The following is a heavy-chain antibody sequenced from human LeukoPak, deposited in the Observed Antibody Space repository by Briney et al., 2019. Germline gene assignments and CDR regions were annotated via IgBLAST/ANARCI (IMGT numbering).Heavy chain of an antibody. J-gene: IGHJ4*02. CDR3: ATPGRLGDVDY. CDR2: IRYDGSNK. CDR1: GFTFSSYA. V-gene: IGHV3-30*02. D-gene: IGHD3-3*01. Sequence: GGSLRLSCAASGFTFSSYAMSWVRQAPGKGLEWVAFIRYDGSNKYYADSVKGRFTISRDNSKNTLYLQMNSLRAEDTAVYYCATPGRLGDVDYWGQGTLVTVSS.